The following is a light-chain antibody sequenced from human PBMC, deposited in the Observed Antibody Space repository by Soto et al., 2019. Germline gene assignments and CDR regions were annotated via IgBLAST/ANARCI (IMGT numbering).Light chain of an antibody. J-gene: IGLJ1*01. CDR1: SSDVGVYNY. Sequence: QSALTQPASVSGSPGQSITISCTGTSSDVGVYNYVSWYQQHPGKAPKLMIYEVSNRPSGVSNRFSGSKSGYTASLTISGLQADDEADYYCSSYTSSSTYVFGTGTKLTVL. CDR2: EVS. V-gene: IGLV2-14*03. CDR3: SSYTSSSTYV.